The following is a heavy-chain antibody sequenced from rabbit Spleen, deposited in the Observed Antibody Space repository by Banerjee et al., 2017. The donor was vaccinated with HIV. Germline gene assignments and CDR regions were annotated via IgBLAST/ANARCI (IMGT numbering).Heavy chain of an antibody. J-gene: IGHJ4*01. CDR2: IYTGSSGST. CDR3: ARRDNGGGNNL. D-gene: IGHD2-1*01. V-gene: IGHV1S45*01. Sequence: QEQLVESRGGLVQPGASLTLTCTASGFSFSSGYMCWVRQAPGKGLEWIACIYTGSSGSTYYASWANGRLSISKTSSTTMTLQMTSLTAADTATYFCARRDNGGGNNLWGQGTLVTVS. CDR1: GFSFSSGY.